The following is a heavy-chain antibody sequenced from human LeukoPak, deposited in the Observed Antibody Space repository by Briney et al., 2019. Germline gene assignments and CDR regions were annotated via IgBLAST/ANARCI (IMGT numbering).Heavy chain of an antibody. CDR3: ARETLDALDL. J-gene: IGHJ3*01. CDR1: GFTISGDA. Sequence: TGGSLRLSCTASGFTISGDAMHWVRQAPGKGLQWVAHISFDGSYKYYADSVKGRFTISRDNSKNTLYLQMNSLRTDDTALFYCARETLDALDLRGTGTLVTVSS. V-gene: IGHV3-30*04. CDR2: ISFDGSYK.